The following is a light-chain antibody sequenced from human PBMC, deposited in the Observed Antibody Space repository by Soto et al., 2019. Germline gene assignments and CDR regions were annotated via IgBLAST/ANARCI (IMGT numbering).Light chain of an antibody. J-gene: IGKJ4*01. Sequence: EIVLTQSPATLSLSPGERATLSCRASQSVTSYLAWYQQKPGQAPTLLIYEVSNRATGIPARFSGSGSGTDFTLTISSLEPEDFAIYYCQQRSNWPLTFGGGTKVEIK. CDR2: EVS. CDR3: QQRSNWPLT. CDR1: QSVTSY. V-gene: IGKV3-11*01.